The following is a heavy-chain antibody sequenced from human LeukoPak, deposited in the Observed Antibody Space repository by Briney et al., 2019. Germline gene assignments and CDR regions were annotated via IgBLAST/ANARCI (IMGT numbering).Heavy chain of an antibody. CDR1: GFTFSDYS. CDR3: ARLRRNSDRSDFFHYYDH. D-gene: IGHD3-22*01. J-gene: IGHJ4*02. V-gene: IGHV3-21*01. Sequence: GGSLRLSCAASGFTFSDYSMNWVRQAPGKGLEWVASVNTVCSYIYYADSMRGRFTISRDNAKNSLFLQMNSLRAEDTAVYYCARLRRNSDRSDFFHYYDHWGQGTLVTVSS. CDR2: VNTVCSYI.